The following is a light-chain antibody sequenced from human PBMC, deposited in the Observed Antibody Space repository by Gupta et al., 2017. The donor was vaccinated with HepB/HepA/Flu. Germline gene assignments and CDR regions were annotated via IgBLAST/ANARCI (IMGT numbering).Light chain of an antibody. J-gene: IGKJ2*02. CDR2: ETS. CDR3: QQDNNLPGT. V-gene: IGKV3-15*01. CDR1: QSVDSM. Sequence: IVMTQSPATLSMSPGERVTLSCRASQSVDSMLAWYQQKPGQAPRLLIHETSTRDDGMPARFSGSGSETEFTLTISSLQSEDFAIYYCQQDNNLPGTFGQGTKMEIK.